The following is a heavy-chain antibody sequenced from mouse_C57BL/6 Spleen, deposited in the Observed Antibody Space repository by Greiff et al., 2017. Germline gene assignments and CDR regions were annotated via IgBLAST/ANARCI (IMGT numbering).Heavy chain of an antibody. CDR2: ISGGGGNT. V-gene: IGHV5-9*01. Sequence: DVHLEQSGGGLVKPGGSVKLSCAASGFTFSSYTMPWVRQTPGQRLEWVATISGGGGNTNYPDSLKGRFTIARDNATNTLYLQLSRLTSEDSAFYYCARQGVYCGGTDLDFGVRGTTTTVP. D-gene: IGHD1-1*01. CDR3: ARQGVYCGGTDLDF. J-gene: IGHJ2*01. CDR1: GFTFSSYT.